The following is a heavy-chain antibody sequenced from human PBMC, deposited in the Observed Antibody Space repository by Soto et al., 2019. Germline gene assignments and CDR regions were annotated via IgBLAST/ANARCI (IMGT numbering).Heavy chain of an antibody. J-gene: IGHJ6*02. CDR3: AKDIAGRGSLYYFYGMDV. V-gene: IGHV3-9*01. D-gene: IGHD2-21*01. CDR2: ISWNSGSI. CDR1: GFTFDDYA. Sequence: SVRLSCTASGFTFDDYAMHGVRQAPGKGLEWVSGISWNSGSIGYADSVKARFTISRDNAKNSLYLQMNSLRAEDTALYYCAKDIAGRGSLYYFYGMDVWGQGTTVTVSS.